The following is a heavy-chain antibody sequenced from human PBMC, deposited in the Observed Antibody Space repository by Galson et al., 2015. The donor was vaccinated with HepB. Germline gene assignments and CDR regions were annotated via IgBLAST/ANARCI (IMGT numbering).Heavy chain of an antibody. D-gene: IGHD2-15*01. CDR2: ISYDGSNK. CDR1: GFTFSSYA. V-gene: IGHV3-30-3*01. CDR3: AREVAAATNAFDI. J-gene: IGHJ3*02. Sequence: SLRLSCAASGFTFSSYAMHWVRQAPGKGLEWVAVISYDGSNKYYADSVKGRFTISRDNSKNTLYLQMNSLRAEDTAVYYCAREVAAATNAFDIWGQGTMVTVSS.